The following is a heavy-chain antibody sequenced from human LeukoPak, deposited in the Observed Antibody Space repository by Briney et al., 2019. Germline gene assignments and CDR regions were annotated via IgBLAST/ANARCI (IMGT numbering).Heavy chain of an antibody. Sequence: SETLSLTCAVYGGSFCGYYWSWIRQPPGKGLEWLGEINHSGSTNYNPSLTSRVTISVDTSKNQFSLKLSSVTAADTAVYYCARGNYERGTNYMDVWGKGTTVTVSS. V-gene: IGHV4-34*01. CDR1: GGSFCGYY. J-gene: IGHJ6*03. CDR3: ARGNYERGTNYMDV. CDR2: INHSGST. D-gene: IGHD1-1*01.